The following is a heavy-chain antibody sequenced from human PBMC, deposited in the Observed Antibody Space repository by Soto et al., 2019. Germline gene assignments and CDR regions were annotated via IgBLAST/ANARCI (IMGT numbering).Heavy chain of an antibody. J-gene: IGHJ4*02. D-gene: IGHD2-2*01. CDR3: ARDRKYQGLDY. CDR2: IWYDGSNK. Sequence: PGGSLRLSCAASGFTFSSYGMHWVRQAPGKGLEWVAVIWYDGSNKYYADSVKGRFTISRDNSKNTLYLQMNSLRAEDTAVYYCARDRKYQGLDYWGQGTLVTVSS. CDR1: GFTFSSYG. V-gene: IGHV3-33*01.